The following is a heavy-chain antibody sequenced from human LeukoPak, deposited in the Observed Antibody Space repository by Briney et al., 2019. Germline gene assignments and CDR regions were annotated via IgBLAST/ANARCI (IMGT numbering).Heavy chain of an antibody. J-gene: IGHJ6*02. V-gene: IGHV4-39*01. Sequence: SETLSLTCTVSGGSISSSSYYWGWIRQPPGKGLEWIGSIYYSGSTYYNPSLKSRVTISVDTSKNQFSLKLSSVTAADTAVYYCARRYDFWSGYSYYYGMDVWGQGTTVTVSS. CDR3: ARRYDFWSGYSYYYGMDV. D-gene: IGHD3-3*01. CDR1: GGSISSSSYY. CDR2: IYYSGST.